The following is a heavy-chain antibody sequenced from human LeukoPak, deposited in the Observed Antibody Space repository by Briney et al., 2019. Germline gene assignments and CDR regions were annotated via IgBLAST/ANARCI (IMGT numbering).Heavy chain of an antibody. CDR2: INPSSGGT. Sequence: GASVKVSCKASGYTFTGYYMHWVRQAPGQGLEWMGWINPSSGGTNYAQNFQGRVTMTRDTSISAAYMELRSLRSDDTAVYYCARDRATYYYDSSGYYWPFDYWGQGTLVTVSS. J-gene: IGHJ4*02. CDR1: GYTFTGYY. D-gene: IGHD3-22*01. V-gene: IGHV1-2*02. CDR3: ARDRATYYYDSSGYYWPFDY.